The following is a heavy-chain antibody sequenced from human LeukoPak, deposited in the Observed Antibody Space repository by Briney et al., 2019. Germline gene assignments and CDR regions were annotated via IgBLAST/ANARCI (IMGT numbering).Heavy chain of an antibody. CDR2: ISSSSSTI. V-gene: IGHV3-48*01. CDR3: ARDPRGSGSYYVSAFDI. Sequence: PGGSLRLSCTASGFTLSSYSMNWVRQAPGKGLEWVSYISSSSSTIYYADSVKDRFTVSRDNVQNSLYLQMNSLRAEDTAVYHCARDPRGSGSYYVSAFDIWGQGTVVTVSS. J-gene: IGHJ3*02. D-gene: IGHD3-10*01. CDR1: GFTLSSYS.